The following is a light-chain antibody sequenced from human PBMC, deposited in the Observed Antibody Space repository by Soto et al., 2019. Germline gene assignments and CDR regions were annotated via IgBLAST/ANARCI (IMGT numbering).Light chain of an antibody. CDR2: EVS. Sequence: QSALTQPPSASGSPGQSVTISCTGTSSDVGAYDYVSWYQQHPGKAPKLLIYEVSKRPSGVPDRFSGSKSGNTASLTVSGLHAEDEADYYCTSYAGTNNFNVFGPGTKVTVL. CDR3: TSYAGTNNFNV. J-gene: IGLJ1*01. V-gene: IGLV2-8*01. CDR1: SSDVGAYDY.